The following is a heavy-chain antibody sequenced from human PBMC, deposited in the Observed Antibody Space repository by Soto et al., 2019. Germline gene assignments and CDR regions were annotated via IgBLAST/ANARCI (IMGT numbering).Heavy chain of an antibody. D-gene: IGHD6-6*01. Sequence: SETLSLTCTVSGGSISSDDYYWSWIRQPPGKGLEWIGYIYYSGRIDYNPSLKSRVIISIDTSKNQFSLNLNSVNAADAAVYYCARDRSNSPDYFDYWGQGTLVTVSS. CDR1: GGSISSDDYY. J-gene: IGHJ4*02. V-gene: IGHV4-30-4*01. CDR2: IYYSGRI. CDR3: ARDRSNSPDYFDY.